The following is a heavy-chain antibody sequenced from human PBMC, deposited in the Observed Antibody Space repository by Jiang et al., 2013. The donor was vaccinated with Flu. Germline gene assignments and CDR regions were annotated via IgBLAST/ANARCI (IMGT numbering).Heavy chain of an antibody. CDR2: INTNTGNP. D-gene: IGHD3-3*01. CDR1: GYNFTNYY. V-gene: IGHV7-4-1*02. J-gene: IGHJ4*02. Sequence: QSGSELKKPGASVKVSRKASGYNFTNYYMHWVRQAPGQGLEWVGSINTNTGNPMYAQDFTGRFVFSLDTSASTANLQISSLKADDTAVYFCARAGEVPPAVKAGSKRFLEYLLTSDADYFHYWGQGTLVTVSS. CDR3: ARAGEVPPAVKAGSKRFLEYLLTSDADYFHY.